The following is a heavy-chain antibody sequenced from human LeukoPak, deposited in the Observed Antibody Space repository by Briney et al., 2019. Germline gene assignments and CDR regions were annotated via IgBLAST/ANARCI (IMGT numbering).Heavy chain of an antibody. CDR2: ISGSGGST. Sequence: GGSLRLSCAASGFTFSSYAMSWVRQAPGKGLEWVSAISGSGGSTYYADSVKGRFTISRDNSKDTLYLQMNSLRAEDTAVYYCAKAGAGSSGWYGDAFDIWGQGTMVTVSS. CDR3: AKAGAGSSGWYGDAFDI. CDR1: GFTFSSYA. J-gene: IGHJ3*02. V-gene: IGHV3-23*01. D-gene: IGHD6-19*01.